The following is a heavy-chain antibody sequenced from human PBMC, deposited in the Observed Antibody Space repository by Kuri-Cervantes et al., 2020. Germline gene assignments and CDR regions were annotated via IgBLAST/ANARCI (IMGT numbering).Heavy chain of an antibody. Sequence: LSLTCAASGFIFSDYAIHWVRQAPGKGLEWVAVVSDDGSNRIHADSVKGRFTISRDNSKKTLYLQMTSLTTEDTDVYYCAKDLRYYDFWSGYYKWGDYYGMDVWGQGTTVTVSS. V-gene: IGHV3-30-3*01. CDR1: GFIFSDYA. CDR2: VSDDGSNR. J-gene: IGHJ6*02. D-gene: IGHD3-3*01. CDR3: AKDLRYYDFWSGYYKWGDYYGMDV.